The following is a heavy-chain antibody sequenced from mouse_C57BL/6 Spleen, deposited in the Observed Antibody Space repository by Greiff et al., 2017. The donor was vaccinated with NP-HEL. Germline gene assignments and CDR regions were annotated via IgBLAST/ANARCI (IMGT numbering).Heavy chain of an antibody. CDR1: GFNIKNTY. D-gene: IGHD1-1*01. J-gene: IGHJ2*01. V-gene: IGHV14-3*01. CDR2: IDPANGNT. Sequence: EVQGVESVAELVRPGASVKLSCTASGFNIKNTYMHWVKQRPEQGLEWIGRIDPANGNTKYAPKFQGKATITADTSSNTAYLQLSSLTSEDTAIYYCARTPYGCYYFDYWGQGTTLTVSS. CDR3: ARTPYGCYYFDY.